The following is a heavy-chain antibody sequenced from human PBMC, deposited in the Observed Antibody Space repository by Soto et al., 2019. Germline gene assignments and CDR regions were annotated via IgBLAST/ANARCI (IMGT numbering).Heavy chain of an antibody. CDR2: IYYSGST. D-gene: IGHD3-3*01. CDR1: GGSISSSSYY. V-gene: IGHV4-39*01. Sequence: LSLTCTVSGGSISSSSYYWGWIRQPPGKGLEWIGSIYYSGSTYYNPSLKSRVTISVDTSKNQFSLKLSSVTAADTAVYYCARRGVVTPRPNNWFDPWGQGTLVTVSS. J-gene: IGHJ5*02. CDR3: ARRGVVTPRPNNWFDP.